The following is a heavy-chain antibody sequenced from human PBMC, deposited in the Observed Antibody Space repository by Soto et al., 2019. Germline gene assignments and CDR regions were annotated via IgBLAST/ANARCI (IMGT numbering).Heavy chain of an antibody. V-gene: IGHV3-53*01. CDR1: GFTVSSNY. CDR3: ARDRGMVRGVSYYGMDV. CDR2: IYSGGST. J-gene: IGHJ6*02. Sequence: EVQLVEYGGGLIQPGGSLRLSCAASGFTVSSNYMSWVRQSPGKGLEWGSVIYSGGSTYYADSVKGRFTISRDNSKNTLYLQMNSLRAEDTPVYYCARDRGMVRGVSYYGMDVWGQGTTVTVSS. D-gene: IGHD3-10*01.